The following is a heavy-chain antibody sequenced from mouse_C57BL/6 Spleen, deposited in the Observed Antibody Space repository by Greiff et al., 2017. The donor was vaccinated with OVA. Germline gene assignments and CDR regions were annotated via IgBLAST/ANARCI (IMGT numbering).Heavy chain of an antibody. CDR3: ARVSFITTVVASFYFDY. J-gene: IGHJ2*01. D-gene: IGHD1-1*01. Sequence: EVKLQQSGAELVKPGASVKLSCTASGFNIKDYYMHWVKQRTEQGLEWIGRIDPEDGDTTYAPKFQGKATIPADTSSNTAYLQLSSLTSEDTAVYYCARVSFITTVVASFYFDYWGQGTTLTVSS. CDR2: IDPEDGDT. V-gene: IGHV14-2*01. CDR1: GFNIKDYY.